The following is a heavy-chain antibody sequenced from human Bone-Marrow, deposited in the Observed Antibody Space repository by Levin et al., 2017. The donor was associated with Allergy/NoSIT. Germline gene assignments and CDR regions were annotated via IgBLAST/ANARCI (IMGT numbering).Heavy chain of an antibody. Sequence: GESLKISCAASGFTFSGSTIHWVRQASERGLEWVGRIRTKANSYATTYAASVQGRFTISRDDSMNTAYLQMNSLKTEDTAVYYCTRHGDDFWSGYHDYWGQGTLVTVSS. CDR2: IRTKANSYAT. J-gene: IGHJ4*02. CDR1: GFTFSGST. D-gene: IGHD3-3*01. CDR3: TRHGDDFWSGYHDY. V-gene: IGHV3-73*01.